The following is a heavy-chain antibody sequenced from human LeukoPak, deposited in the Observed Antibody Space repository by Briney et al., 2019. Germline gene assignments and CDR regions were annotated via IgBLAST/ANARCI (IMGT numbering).Heavy chain of an antibody. Sequence: GASVKVSCTASGNTFSVYYVHWVRQAPGQGLEWMGWINTHNGATNYAQHFQGRVTMSTDTAVTTAYMDLDGLISDDAAVYFCARGPIGGLRKGFDIWGQGTLVTVSS. D-gene: IGHD1-26*01. CDR3: ARGPIGGLRKGFDI. CDR1: GNTFSVYY. V-gene: IGHV1-2*02. CDR2: INTHNGAT. J-gene: IGHJ4*02.